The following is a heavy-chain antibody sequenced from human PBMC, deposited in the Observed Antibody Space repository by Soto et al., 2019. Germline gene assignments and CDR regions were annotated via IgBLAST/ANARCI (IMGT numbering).Heavy chain of an antibody. Sequence: GASVKVSCKSTGVSFGTYSSTWVRQAPGQGLEWMGGIIPIFGTPNYAQKFQGRLTITADESTTTGYMELSSLTSEDTAVYYCAALTGIPYYFDYWGQGTLVTVSS. CDR1: GVSFGTYS. CDR2: IIPIFGTP. V-gene: IGHV1-69*13. D-gene: IGHD7-27*01. J-gene: IGHJ4*02. CDR3: AALTGIPYYFDY.